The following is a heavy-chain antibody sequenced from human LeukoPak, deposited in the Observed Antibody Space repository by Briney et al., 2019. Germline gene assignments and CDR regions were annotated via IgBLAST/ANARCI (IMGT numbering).Heavy chain of an antibody. V-gene: IGHV4-4*07. J-gene: IGHJ6*03. D-gene: IGHD3-3*02. CDR1: GGSISSYY. Sequence: SETLSLTCTVSGGSISSYYWSWIRQPAGKGLEWIGRIYTSGSTNYNPSLKSRVTMSVDTSKNQFSLKLSSVTAADTAVYYCARDVAFVVGADYYYYMDVWGKGTTVTVSS. CDR3: ARDVAFVVGADYYYYMDV. CDR2: IYTSGST.